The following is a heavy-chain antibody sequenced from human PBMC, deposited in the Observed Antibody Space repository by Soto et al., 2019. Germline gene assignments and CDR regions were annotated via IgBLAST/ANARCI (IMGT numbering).Heavy chain of an antibody. J-gene: IGHJ4*02. D-gene: IGHD6-19*01. V-gene: IGHV3-23*01. CDR1: GFTFSSYA. CDR3: AKDPWYSSGWYYGDY. CDR2: ISGSGGST. Sequence: EVQLLESGGGLVQPGGSLRLSCAASGFTFSSYAMSWVRQAPGKGLEWVSAISGSGGSTYYADSVKGRFTITRDNSKNTLYLQMNSLRAEDTAVYYCAKDPWYSSGWYYGDYWGQGTLVTVSS.